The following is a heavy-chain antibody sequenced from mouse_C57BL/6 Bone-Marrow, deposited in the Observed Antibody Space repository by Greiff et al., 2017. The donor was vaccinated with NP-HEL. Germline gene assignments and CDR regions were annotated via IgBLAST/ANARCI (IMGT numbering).Heavy chain of an antibody. CDR3: ARYLIYYYALYAMDY. Sequence: QVQLQQPGAELVKPGASVKMSCKASGYTFTSYWITWVKQRPGQGLEWIGDIYPGSGSTNYNEKFKSKATLTVDTSSSTAYMQLSSLTSEDSAVYYCARYLIYYYALYAMDYWGQGTSVTVSS. J-gene: IGHJ4*01. V-gene: IGHV1-55*01. CDR1: GYTFTSYW. D-gene: IGHD1-1*01. CDR2: IYPGSGST.